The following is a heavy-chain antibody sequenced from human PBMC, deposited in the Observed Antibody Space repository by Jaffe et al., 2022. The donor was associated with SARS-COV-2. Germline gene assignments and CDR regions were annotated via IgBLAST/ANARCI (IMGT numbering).Heavy chain of an antibody. CDR1: GFTFSSYA. CDR3: AKETDAERIVVVVAATHFDY. Sequence: EVQLLESGGGLVQPGGSLRLSCAASGFTFSSYAMSWVRQAPGKGLEWVSAISGSGGSTYYADSVKGRFTISRDNSKNTLYLQMNSLRAEDTAVYYCAKETDAERIVVVVAATHFDYWGQGTLVTVSS. D-gene: IGHD2-15*01. J-gene: IGHJ4*02. V-gene: IGHV3-23*01. CDR2: ISGSGGST.